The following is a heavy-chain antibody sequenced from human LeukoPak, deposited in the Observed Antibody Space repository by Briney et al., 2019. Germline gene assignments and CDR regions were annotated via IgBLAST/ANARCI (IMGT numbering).Heavy chain of an antibody. V-gene: IGHV3-33*06. CDR3: AKSSGVYNWNYDAFDI. CDR2: IWYDGSNK. D-gene: IGHD1-7*01. J-gene: IGHJ3*02. CDR1: GFTFSSYG. Sequence: GGSLRLSCAASGFTFSSYGMHWVRQAPGKELEWVAVIWYDGSNKYYADSVKGRFTISRDNSKNTLYLQMNSLRAEDTAVYYCAKSSGVYNWNYDAFDIWGQGTMVTVSS.